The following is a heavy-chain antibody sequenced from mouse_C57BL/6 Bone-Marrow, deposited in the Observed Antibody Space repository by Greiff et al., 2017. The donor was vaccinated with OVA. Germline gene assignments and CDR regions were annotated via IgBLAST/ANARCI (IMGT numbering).Heavy chain of an antibody. CDR1: GFTFTDYY. Sequence: EVMLVESGGGLVQPGGSLSLSCAASGFTFTDYYMSWVRQPPGKALEWLGFIRNKANGYTTEYSASVKGRFTITRDNSQSILYLQMNALRAEDSATYYCERFSTGGDDWGQGTTLTVSS. D-gene: IGHD4-1*02. V-gene: IGHV7-3*01. CDR3: ERFSTGGDD. CDR2: IRNKANGYTT. J-gene: IGHJ2*01.